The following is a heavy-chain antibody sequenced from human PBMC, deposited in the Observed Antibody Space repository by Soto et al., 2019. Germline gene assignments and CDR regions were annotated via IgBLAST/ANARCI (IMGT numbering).Heavy chain of an antibody. CDR3: AKVSASASPYYFYY. CDR2: ITGSGGDT. V-gene: IGHV3-23*01. J-gene: IGHJ4*01. CDR1: GFTFNNYA. Sequence: GGSLRLSCAASGFTFNNYAMSWVRQAPGKGLEWVSAITGSGGDTYHADSVKGRFTISRDNSRNTLYLQMNTLRAEDTAVYYCAKVSASASPYYFYYCGHGSLVTVSS.